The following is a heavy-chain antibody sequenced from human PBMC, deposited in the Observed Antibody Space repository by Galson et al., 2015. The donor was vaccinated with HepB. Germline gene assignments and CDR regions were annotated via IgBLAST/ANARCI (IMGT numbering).Heavy chain of an antibody. CDR2: FDPGDGET. CDR1: GYTLTELS. CDR3: GTSDTTVTTPRYYYYYGMDV. J-gene: IGHJ6*02. V-gene: IGHV1-24*01. Sequence: SVKVSCKVSGYTLTELSMHWVRQAPGKGLEWMGGFDPGDGETIYAQKFQGRVTMTEDTSTDTAYMELSSLRSEDTAVYYCGTSDTTVTTPRYYYYYGMDVWGQGTTVTVSS. D-gene: IGHD4-17*01.